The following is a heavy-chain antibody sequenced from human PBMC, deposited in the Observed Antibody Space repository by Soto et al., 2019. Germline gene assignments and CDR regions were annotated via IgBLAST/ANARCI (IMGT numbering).Heavy chain of an antibody. V-gene: IGHV2-5*02. CDR3: AHRGYMNGNWDQGYLDH. CDR2: IYWDDDK. D-gene: IGHD5-18*01. J-gene: IGHJ4*02. Sequence: QITLTESGPTLVKPTQTLTLTCTFSGFSLSSSGVGVGWIRQPPGKALEWLAVIYWDDDKRYNPSLKSRLSIIKDTTKHQVVLTMTYMDPVDTATYFCAHRGYMNGNWDQGYLDHWGQETLVTVS. CDR1: GFSLSSSGVG.